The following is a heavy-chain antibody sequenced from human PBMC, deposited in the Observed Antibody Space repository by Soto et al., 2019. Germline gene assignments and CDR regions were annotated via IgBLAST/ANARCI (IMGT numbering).Heavy chain of an antibody. CDR1: GDSVSSNSAA. CDR2: TYYRSKWYN. CDR3: AASSGWAYDAFDI. V-gene: IGHV6-1*01. D-gene: IGHD6-19*01. J-gene: IGHJ3*02. Sequence: QVQLQQSGPGLVKPSQTLSLTCAISGDSVSSNSAAWNWIRQSPSRGLEWLGRTYYRSKWYNDYAVSVKSRIXXNXDXXKNQFSLQLNSVTPEDTAVYYCAASSGWAYDAFDIWGQGTMVTVSS.